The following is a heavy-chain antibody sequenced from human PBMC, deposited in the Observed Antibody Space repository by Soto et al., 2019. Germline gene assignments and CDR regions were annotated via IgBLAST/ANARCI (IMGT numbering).Heavy chain of an antibody. J-gene: IGHJ4*02. CDR1: GDSISGYF. CDR3: ARYRHSGDHVGAFDY. V-gene: IGHV4-4*07. CDR2: IYASGAA. Sequence: QVQLRESGPGLVKPSETLSLSCIVSGDSISGYFWSWIRQPAGKGLEWIGRIYASGAADYNPSLESRVTMSVDPSKNQFFLILSSVTAADTAVYFCARYRHSGDHVGAFDYWGQGTLVTVSS. D-gene: IGHD4-17*01.